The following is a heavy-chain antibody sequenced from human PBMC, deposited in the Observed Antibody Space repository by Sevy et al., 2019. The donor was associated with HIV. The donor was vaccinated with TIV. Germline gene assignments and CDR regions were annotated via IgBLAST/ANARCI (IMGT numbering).Heavy chain of an antibody. D-gene: IGHD2-15*01. CDR1: GFTFSSYA. CDR2: ISYDGSNK. CDR3: AKGSRATGSAFDV. Sequence: GGSLRLSCAASGFTFSSYAMHWVRQAPGKGLEWVAVISYDGSNKYYADSVKGRFTISRDNSKNTLYLQMNSLRDEDTAVYYCAKGSRATGSAFDVWGQGTIVTVSS. V-gene: IGHV3-30*04. J-gene: IGHJ3*01.